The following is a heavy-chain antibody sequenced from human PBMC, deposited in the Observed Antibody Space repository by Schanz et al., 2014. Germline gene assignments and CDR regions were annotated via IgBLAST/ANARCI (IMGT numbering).Heavy chain of an antibody. D-gene: IGHD6-13*01. Sequence: QVPLQQWGAGLLKTSETLSLSCAVYSGSFSGYYWSWIRQPPGKGLEWIGEINHSGSTNYNPSLKSRVTISVDTSKSQFSLKLSSVTAADTAVYYCARGPDSTSADVTRGRRRYYFDYWGQGTLVTVSS. V-gene: IGHV4-34*01. CDR2: INHSGST. CDR3: ARGPDSTSADVTRGRRRYYFDY. CDR1: SGSFSGYY. J-gene: IGHJ4*02.